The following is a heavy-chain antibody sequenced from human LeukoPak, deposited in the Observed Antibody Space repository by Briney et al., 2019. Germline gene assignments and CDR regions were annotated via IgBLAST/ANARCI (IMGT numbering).Heavy chain of an antibody. CDR2: INHSGST. J-gene: IGHJ6*03. D-gene: IGHD5-18*01. CDR1: GGSFSGYY. CDR3: ARAGRGYNYGFVPSEVDYYYYYMDV. V-gene: IGHV4-34*01. Sequence: TSSETLSLTCAVYGGSFSGYYWSWIRQPPGKGLEWIGEINHSGSTNYNPSLKSRVTISLDTSKNQSSLKLSSVTAADTAVYYCARAGRGYNYGFVPSEVDYYYYYMDVWGKGTTVTVSS.